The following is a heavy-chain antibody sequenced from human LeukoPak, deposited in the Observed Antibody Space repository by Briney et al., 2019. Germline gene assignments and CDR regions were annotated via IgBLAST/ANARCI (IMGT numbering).Heavy chain of an antibody. D-gene: IGHD1-7*01. CDR3: ARDLRFQNYDRPFDY. CDR1: GYTFTSYG. CDR2: ISAYNGNT. V-gene: IGHV1-18*01. Sequence: GASVKVSCKASGYTFTSYGISWVRQAPGQGLEWMGWISAYNGNTNYAQKLQGRVTMTTDTSTSTAYMELRSLRSDDTAVYYCARDLRFQNYDRPFDYWGQGTLVTVSS. J-gene: IGHJ4*02.